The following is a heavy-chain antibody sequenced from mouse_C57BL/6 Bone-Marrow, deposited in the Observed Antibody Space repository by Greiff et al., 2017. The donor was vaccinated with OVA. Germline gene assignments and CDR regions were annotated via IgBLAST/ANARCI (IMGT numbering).Heavy chain of an antibody. J-gene: IGHJ3*01. V-gene: IGHV1-64*01. CDR3: ARAPLLWAWFAY. Sequence: VQLQQPGAELVKPGASVKLSCKASGYTFTSYWMHWVKQRPGQGLEWIGMIHPNSGSTNYNEKFKSKATLTVDKSSSTAYMQLSSLTSEDSAVYYCARAPLLWAWFAYWGQGTLVTVSA. CDR2: IHPNSGST. D-gene: IGHD2-1*01. CDR1: GYTFTSYW.